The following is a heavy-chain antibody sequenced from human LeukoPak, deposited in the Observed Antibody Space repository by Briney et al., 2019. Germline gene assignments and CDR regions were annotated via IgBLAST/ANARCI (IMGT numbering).Heavy chain of an antibody. J-gene: IGHJ4*02. CDR1: GFTVSGNY. Sequence: GGSLRLSCAASGFTVSGNYMSWVRQAPGKGLEWVSVIYSGGTTYYADSVKGRFTISRDNSKNTLYLQMNSLRAEDTAVYYCAKDQSYSSSWPYYFDYWGQGTLVTVSS. V-gene: IGHV3-66*02. CDR2: IYSGGTT. CDR3: AKDQSYSSSWPYYFDY. D-gene: IGHD6-13*01.